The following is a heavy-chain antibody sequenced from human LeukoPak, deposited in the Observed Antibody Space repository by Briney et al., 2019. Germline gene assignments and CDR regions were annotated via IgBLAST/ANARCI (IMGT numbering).Heavy chain of an antibody. CDR1: GYTFTRYY. Sequence: ASVKVSCKASGYTFTRYYMHWVRQAPGQGLEWMGWINPNSGGTNYAQKFQGRVSMTRDRSISTAYMELSRLRSDDTAVYYCARDLVLVAVAGLFDYWGQGTLVTVSS. J-gene: IGHJ4*02. CDR2: INPNSGGT. V-gene: IGHV1-2*02. D-gene: IGHD6-19*01. CDR3: ARDLVLVAVAGLFDY.